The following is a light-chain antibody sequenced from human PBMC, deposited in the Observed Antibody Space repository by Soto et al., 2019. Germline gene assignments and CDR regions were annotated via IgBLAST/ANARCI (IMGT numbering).Light chain of an antibody. J-gene: IGKJ1*01. CDR3: EQYGSLPRT. CDR2: GIS. V-gene: IGKV3-20*01. Sequence: PGERATLSCRASQSVSSNYFAWYQQKPGQPPRLLIYGISIRATGIPDRFSASGSGTDFTLTISRLEPEDFAVYYCEQYGSLPRTFGQGTKVDIK. CDR1: QSVSSNY.